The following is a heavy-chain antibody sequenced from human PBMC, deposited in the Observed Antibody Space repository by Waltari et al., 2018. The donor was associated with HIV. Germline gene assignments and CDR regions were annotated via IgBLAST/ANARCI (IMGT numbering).Heavy chain of an antibody. J-gene: IGHJ4*02. CDR3: ATDCKARGLEPSFLDS. CDR2: TPYGGSDE. Sequence: VRLVESGGGVIQPGGSLSLSCAASGFNFSSFGFHWVRQVPGKGMDWVAFTPYGGSDEYYLTSVKGRFTISKDNSRGILTLQMNSLRPEDTALYFCATDCKARGLEPSFLDSWGQGTLVTVSS. CDR1: GFNFSSFG. D-gene: IGHD3-10*01. V-gene: IGHV3-30*02.